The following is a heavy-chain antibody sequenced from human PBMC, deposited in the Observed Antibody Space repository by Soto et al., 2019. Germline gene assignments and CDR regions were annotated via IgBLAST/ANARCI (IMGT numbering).Heavy chain of an antibody. CDR1: GFTFSSYA. CDR2: ISGSGGST. D-gene: IGHD2-15*01. CDR3: AKEQREYCSGGSCYSALTFYY. J-gene: IGHJ4*02. V-gene: IGHV3-23*01. Sequence: EVQLLESGGGLVQPGGSLRLSCAASGFTFSSYAMSWVRQAPGKGLEWVSAISGSGGSTYYADSVKGRFTISRDNSKNTLYLQMNSLRAEDTGVYYCAKEQREYCSGGSCYSALTFYYWGQGTVVTVSS.